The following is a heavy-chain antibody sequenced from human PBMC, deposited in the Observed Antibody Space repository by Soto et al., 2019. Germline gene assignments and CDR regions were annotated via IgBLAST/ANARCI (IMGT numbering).Heavy chain of an antibody. V-gene: IGHV3-33*08. CDR3: AREFPGGLWPEDYYYGMDV. Sequence: HPGGSLRLSCAASGFTFSSYSMNWVRQAPGKGLEWVAVIWYDGSNKYYADSVKGRFTISRDNSKNTLYLQMNSLRAEDTAVYYCAREFPGGLWPEDYYYGMDVWGQGTTVTVSS. CDR2: IWYDGSNK. J-gene: IGHJ6*02. CDR1: GFTFSSYS. D-gene: IGHD3-16*01.